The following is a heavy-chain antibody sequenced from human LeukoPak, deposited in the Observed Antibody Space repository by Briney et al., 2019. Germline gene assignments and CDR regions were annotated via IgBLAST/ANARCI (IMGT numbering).Heavy chain of an antibody. Sequence: SETLSLTCTVSGGSISSSSYYWSWIQQPAGKGLEWIGRIYTSGSTNYNPSLKSRVTMSVDTSKNQFSLKLSSVTAADTAVYYCARGAVAGTFWGQGTLVTVSS. D-gene: IGHD6-19*01. CDR2: IYTSGST. J-gene: IGHJ4*02. V-gene: IGHV4-61*02. CDR1: GGSISSSSYY. CDR3: ARGAVAGTF.